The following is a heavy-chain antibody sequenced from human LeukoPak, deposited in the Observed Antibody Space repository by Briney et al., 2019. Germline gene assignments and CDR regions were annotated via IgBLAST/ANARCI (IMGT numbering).Heavy chain of an antibody. V-gene: IGHV4-59*08. CDR3: ARFLYGDEYGTYYYYGMDV. CDR1: GGSISSYN. J-gene: IGHJ6*02. CDR2: IYYSGST. D-gene: IGHD4-17*01. Sequence: SETLSLTCTVSGGSISSYNWSWIRLPPGRGLEWIGYIYYSGSTNYNPSLKSRVTISVDTSKNQFSLKLSSVTAADTAVYYCARFLYGDEYGTYYYYGMDVWGQGTTVTVSS.